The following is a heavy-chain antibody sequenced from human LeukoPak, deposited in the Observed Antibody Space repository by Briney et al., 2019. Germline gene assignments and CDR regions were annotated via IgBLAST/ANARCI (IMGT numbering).Heavy chain of an antibody. CDR2: IYTSGST. D-gene: IGHD5-12*01. Sequence: SETLSLTCTVSGGSISSGSYYWSWIRQPAGKGLEWIGRIYTSGSTNYNPSLKSRVTISVDTSKNQFSLKLSSVTAADTAVYYCARDGYLEIDYWGKGTLVTVSS. J-gene: IGHJ4*02. V-gene: IGHV4-61*02. CDR3: ARDGYLEIDY. CDR1: GGSISSGSYY.